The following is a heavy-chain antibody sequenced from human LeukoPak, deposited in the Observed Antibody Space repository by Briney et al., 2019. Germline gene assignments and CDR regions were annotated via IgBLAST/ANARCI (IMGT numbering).Heavy chain of an antibody. CDR1: GGSISSYY. D-gene: IGHD2-15*01. Sequence: SETLSLTCTVSGGSISSYYWSWIRQPAGKGLEWIGRIYSSGSTDYNPSLKSRVTMSVDTSKNKFSLKLSSVTAADTAVYYCASQGYCSGGSCRGGAFDIWGQGTMVTVSS. J-gene: IGHJ3*02. CDR2: IYSSGST. CDR3: ASQGYCSGGSCRGGAFDI. V-gene: IGHV4-4*07.